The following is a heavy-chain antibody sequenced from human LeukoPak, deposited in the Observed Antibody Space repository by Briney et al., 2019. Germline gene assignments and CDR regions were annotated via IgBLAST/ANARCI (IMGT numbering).Heavy chain of an antibody. J-gene: IGHJ6*04. D-gene: IGHD3-10*02. Sequence: GGSLRLSCAASGFIFSSYSMNWVRQAPGKGLEWVSSITSSRSNIYYADSVKGRFTISRDNAKNSLYLQMNSLRAEDTAVYYCAELGITMIGGVWGKGTTVTISS. CDR2: ITSSRSNI. CDR3: AELGITMIGGV. CDR1: GFIFSSYS. V-gene: IGHV3-21*01.